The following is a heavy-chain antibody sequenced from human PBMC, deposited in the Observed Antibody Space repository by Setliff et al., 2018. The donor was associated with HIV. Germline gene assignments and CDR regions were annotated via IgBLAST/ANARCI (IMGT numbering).Heavy chain of an antibody. CDR2: IYHSGST. J-gene: IGHJ4*02. V-gene: IGHV4-39*07. Sequence: SETLSLTCTVSGGSISSSSYYWGWIRQPPGKGLEWIGSIYHSGSTYYNPSLKSRVTISVDTSKNQFSLKLSSVTAADTAVYYCARGLNYYDSSGYYPVFDYWGQGTLVTVSS. CDR3: ARGLNYYDSSGYYPVFDY. CDR1: GGSISSSSYY. D-gene: IGHD3-22*01.